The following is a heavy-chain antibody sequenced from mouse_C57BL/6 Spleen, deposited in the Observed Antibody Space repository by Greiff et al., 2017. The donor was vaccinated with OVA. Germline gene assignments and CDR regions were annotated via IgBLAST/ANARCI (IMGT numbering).Heavy chain of an antibody. CDR2: IDPETGGT. J-gene: IGHJ3*01. Sequence: QVQLKQSGAELVRPGASVTLSCKASGYTFTDYEMHWVKQTPVHGLEWIGAIDPETGGTAYNQKFKGKAILTADKSSSTAYIELRSLTSEDSAVYYCTGVGDYDGEFAYWGQGTLVTVSA. CDR1: GYTFTDYE. D-gene: IGHD2-4*01. V-gene: IGHV1-15*01. CDR3: TGVGDYDGEFAY.